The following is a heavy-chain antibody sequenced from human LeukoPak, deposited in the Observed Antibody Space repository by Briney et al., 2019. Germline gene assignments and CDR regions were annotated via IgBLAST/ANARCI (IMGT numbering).Heavy chain of an antibody. V-gene: IGHV3-23*01. CDR3: AKSLVTMVRGVNQGLFDY. CDR1: GFTFSSYA. J-gene: IGHJ4*02. CDR2: ISGSGGST. D-gene: IGHD3-10*01. Sequence: GGSLRLSCAASGFTFSSYAMSWVRQAPGKGLEWVSAISGSGGSTYYADSVKGRFTISRDNSKNTLHLQMNSLRAEDTAVYYCAKSLVTMVRGVNQGLFDYWGQGTLVTVSS.